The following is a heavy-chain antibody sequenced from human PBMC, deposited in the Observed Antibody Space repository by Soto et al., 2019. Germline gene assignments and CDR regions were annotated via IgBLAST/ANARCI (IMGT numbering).Heavy chain of an antibody. CDR2: ISYDGSNK. CDR1: GFTFSSYA. CDR3: ARDLGAAAWGTYFDY. J-gene: IGHJ4*02. Sequence: PGGALRLSCGASGFTFSSYAMHWVRQAPGKGLEWVAVISYDGSNKYYADSVKGRFTISRDNSKNTLYLQMNSLRAEDTAVYYCARDLGAAAWGTYFDYWGQGTLVTVSS. D-gene: IGHD6-13*01. V-gene: IGHV3-30-3*01.